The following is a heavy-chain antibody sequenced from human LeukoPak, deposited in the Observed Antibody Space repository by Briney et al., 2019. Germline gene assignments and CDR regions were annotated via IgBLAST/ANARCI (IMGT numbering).Heavy chain of an antibody. CDR2: INAGNGNT. Sequence: GTSVKVSCKASGYTFTSYAMHWVRHAPGQRLEWMGWINAGNGNTKYSQKFQGRVTITRDTSASTAYMELSSLRSEDTAVYYCARYCSGGSCYPPYGMDVWGKGTTVTVSS. D-gene: IGHD2-15*01. J-gene: IGHJ6*04. CDR1: GYTFTSYA. CDR3: ARYCSGGSCYPPYGMDV. V-gene: IGHV1-3*01.